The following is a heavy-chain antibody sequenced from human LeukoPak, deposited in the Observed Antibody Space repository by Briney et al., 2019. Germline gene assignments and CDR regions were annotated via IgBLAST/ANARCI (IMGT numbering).Heavy chain of an antibody. CDR3: VRDLGGRSGH. CDR1: GFTFNTYG. Sequence: GGSLRLSCAASGFTFNTYGMHWVRQAPGKGLEWVAVIWYDGSNKYYADSVKGRSTIFRDNAKNTLYLQMNSLRAEDTAVYYCVRDLGGRSGHWGQGTLVTVSS. CDR2: IWYDGSNK. D-gene: IGHD1-26*01. J-gene: IGHJ4*02. V-gene: IGHV3-33*01.